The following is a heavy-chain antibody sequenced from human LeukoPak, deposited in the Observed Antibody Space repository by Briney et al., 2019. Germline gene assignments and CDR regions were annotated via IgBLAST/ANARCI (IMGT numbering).Heavy chain of an antibody. D-gene: IGHD3-22*01. Sequence: GGSLRLSCEASGFTFSSYWMSWVRQAPGKGPEWVANIQRDGSDKYYADSVKGRFTISRDNAKNSVYLQMNSLRAEDTAVYYCARGLRYYDSSGYYYFDYWGQGTLVTVSS. CDR1: GFTFSSYW. CDR3: ARGLRYYDSSGYYYFDY. CDR2: IQRDGSDK. V-gene: IGHV3-7*01. J-gene: IGHJ4*02.